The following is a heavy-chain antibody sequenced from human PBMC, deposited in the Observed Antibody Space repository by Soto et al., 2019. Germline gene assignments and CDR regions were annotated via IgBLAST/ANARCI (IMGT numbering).Heavy chain of an antibody. CDR1: GFTFGDYA. V-gene: IGHV3-49*04. Sequence: EVQLVESGGDLVKPGRSLTLSCTTSGFTFGDYAMSWVRRAPGKGLEWISFIRSQRYGGTPEYPASVRGRFSLSRDDSKGIAYLQMNSLKTEDSAVYYCTRLPRHPRPPFDYWGQGTLVTVSS. J-gene: IGHJ4*02. CDR3: TRLPRHPRPPFDY. CDR2: IRSQRYGGTP.